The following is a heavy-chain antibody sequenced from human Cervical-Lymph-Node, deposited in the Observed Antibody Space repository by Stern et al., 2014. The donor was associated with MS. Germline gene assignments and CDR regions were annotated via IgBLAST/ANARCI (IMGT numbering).Heavy chain of an antibody. J-gene: IGHJ3*02. CDR3: ARDLSSVYAFDI. D-gene: IGHD6-19*01. CDR1: GYTFTSYY. Sequence: MQLVESGAEVKKPGASVKVSCKASGYTFTSYYMHWVRQAPGQGLEWMGIIKPSGGSTSYAQKFQGRVTMTRDTSTSTVYMELSSLRSEDTAVYYCARDLSSVYAFDIWGQGTMVTVSS. CDR2: IKPSGGST. V-gene: IGHV1-46*01.